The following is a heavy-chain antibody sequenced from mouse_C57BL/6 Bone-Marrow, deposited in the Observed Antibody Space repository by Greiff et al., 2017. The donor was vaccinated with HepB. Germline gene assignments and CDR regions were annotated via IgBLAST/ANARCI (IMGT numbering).Heavy chain of an antibody. V-gene: IGHV1-54*01. D-gene: IGHD3-1*01. J-gene: IGHJ2*01. CDR3: ARYRDYYFDY. CDR2: INPGSGGT. CDR1: GYAFTNYL. Sequence: QVQLQQSGAELVRPGTSVKVSCKASGYAFTNYLIEWVKQRPGQGLEWIGVINPGSGGTNYNEKFKGKATLTADKSSSTAYMQLSSLTSEDSAVYFCARYRDYYFDYWGQGTTLTVSS.